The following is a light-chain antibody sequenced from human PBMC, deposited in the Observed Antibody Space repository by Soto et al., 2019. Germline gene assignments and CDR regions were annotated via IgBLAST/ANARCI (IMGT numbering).Light chain of an antibody. Sequence: QSALTQPPSASGTPGQTVSISCSGGRANIGSNTFNWYQQLPGTAPKLLIYTNYQRPSGVPDRFSGSKSDTSASLAISGLRSEDEADYYCAAWDGSLNRPVFGGGTQLTVL. V-gene: IGLV1-44*01. J-gene: IGLJ2*01. CDR1: RANIGSNT. CDR3: AAWDGSLNRPV. CDR2: TNY.